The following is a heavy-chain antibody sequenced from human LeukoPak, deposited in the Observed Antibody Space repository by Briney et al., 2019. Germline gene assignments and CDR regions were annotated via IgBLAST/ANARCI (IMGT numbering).Heavy chain of an antibody. Sequence: PSGTPSLTCAVSGGSISSSNWWSWVRQPPGKGLEWIGEIYHSGSTNYNPSLKSRVTISIDTSKNQFSLKLSSVTAADTAVYYCASTRGYSYGLTDYWGQGTLVTVSS. D-gene: IGHD5-18*01. V-gene: IGHV4-4*02. J-gene: IGHJ4*02. CDR1: GGSISSSNW. CDR3: ASTRGYSYGLTDY. CDR2: IYHSGST.